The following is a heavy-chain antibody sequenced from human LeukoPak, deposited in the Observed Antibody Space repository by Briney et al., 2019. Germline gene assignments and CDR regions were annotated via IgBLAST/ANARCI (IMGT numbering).Heavy chain of an antibody. CDR3: ARGGYCGGDCYRNFDY. Sequence: PGGPLRLSCAASGFTVSSNYMSWVRQAPGKGLEWVSVIYSGGSTYYADSVKGRFTISRDNSKNTLYLQMNSLRAEDTAVYYCARGGYCGGDCYRNFDYWGQGTLVTVSS. CDR2: IYSGGST. D-gene: IGHD2-21*01. J-gene: IGHJ4*02. CDR1: GFTVSSNY. V-gene: IGHV3-66*01.